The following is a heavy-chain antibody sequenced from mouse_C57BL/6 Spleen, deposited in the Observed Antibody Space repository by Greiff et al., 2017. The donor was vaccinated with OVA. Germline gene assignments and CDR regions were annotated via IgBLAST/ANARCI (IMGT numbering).Heavy chain of an antibody. Sequence: VQLQQSGGGLVKPGGSLKLSCAASGFTFSDYGMHWVRQAPEKGLEWVAYISSGSSTIYYADTVKGRFTISRDNAKNTLFLQMTSLRSEDTAMYYCARNYYSGFDYWGQGTTLTVSS. D-gene: IGHD2-1*01. CDR2: ISSGSSTI. J-gene: IGHJ2*01. CDR1: GFTFSDYG. V-gene: IGHV5-17*01. CDR3: ARNYYSGFDY.